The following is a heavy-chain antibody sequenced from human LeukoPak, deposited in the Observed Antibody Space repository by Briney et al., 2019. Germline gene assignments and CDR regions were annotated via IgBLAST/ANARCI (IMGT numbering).Heavy chain of an antibody. CDR1: GFNVSNNY. CDR3: ARDRGAAAGN. D-gene: IGHD6-13*01. Sequence: GSLRLSCAASGFNVSNNYMSWVRQAPGKGLEWVSVIYRGGSTHYADSVKGRFTMSRDNSKNTVYLQMDSLRAEDTAVYYCARDRGAAAGNWGQGTLVTVSS. J-gene: IGHJ4*02. V-gene: IGHV3-53*01. CDR2: IYRGGST.